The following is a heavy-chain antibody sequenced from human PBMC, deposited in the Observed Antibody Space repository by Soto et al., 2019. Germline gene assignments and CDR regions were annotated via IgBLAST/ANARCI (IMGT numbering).Heavy chain of an antibody. CDR1: GGSISNYY. V-gene: IGHV4-59*01. J-gene: IGHJ4*02. CDR2: IYYSGNT. CDR3: ARDGYNSV. Sequence: NPSETLSLTCTVSGGSISNYYWSWIRQPPGKGLEWIGYIYYSGNTNYNPSLKSRVTISVDTSKNQFSPKQSSVTAADTAVYYCARDGYNSVWGQGTLVTVSS. D-gene: IGHD5-12*01.